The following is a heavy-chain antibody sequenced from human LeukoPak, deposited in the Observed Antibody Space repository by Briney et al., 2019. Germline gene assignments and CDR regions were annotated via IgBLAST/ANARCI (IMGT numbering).Heavy chain of an antibody. V-gene: IGHV3-53*01. CDR3: ARGWVVATGGFDM. J-gene: IGHJ3*02. Sequence: GGSLRLSCAASGFTVSLYYMTWVRQAPGKGLEWVSVIYSGGPAYYADSVKGRFTISRDNSKNTVYLQMNSLRGEDTAVYFCARGWVVATGGFDMWGQGTMVTVSS. CDR2: IYSGGPA. CDR1: GFTVSLYY. D-gene: IGHD2-8*02.